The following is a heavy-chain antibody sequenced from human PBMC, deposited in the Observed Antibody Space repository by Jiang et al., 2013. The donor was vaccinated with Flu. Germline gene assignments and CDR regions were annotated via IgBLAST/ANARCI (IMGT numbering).Heavy chain of an antibody. CDR1: EGPFNNFA. J-gene: IGHJ4*02. V-gene: IGHV1-69*01. Sequence: GAEVKKPGSSVRVSCRASEGPFNNFAVNWVRRAPGLGLQWMGAIVPAYETGNYARQFQGRMTLTADESTNTVYLTLSGLRSDDSAVYFCTREAVGDGYNTHPFEYWGQGTLVTVSS. D-gene: IGHD5-24*01. CDR3: TREAVGDGYNTHPFEY. CDR2: IVPAYETG.